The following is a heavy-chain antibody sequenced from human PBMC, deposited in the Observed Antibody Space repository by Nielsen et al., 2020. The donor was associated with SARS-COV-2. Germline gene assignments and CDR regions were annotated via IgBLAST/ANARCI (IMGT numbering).Heavy chain of an antibody. D-gene: IGHD6-13*01. CDR2: INAGNGNT. Sequence: WVRQAPGQRLEWMGWINAGNGNTKYSQNFRGRVTITRDTSASTAYMELSSLRSEDTAVYYCARGRRGSMYIAAARWRDYYYYYGMDVWGQGTTVTVSS. J-gene: IGHJ6*02. CDR3: ARGRRGSMYIAAARWRDYYYYYGMDV. V-gene: IGHV1-3*01.